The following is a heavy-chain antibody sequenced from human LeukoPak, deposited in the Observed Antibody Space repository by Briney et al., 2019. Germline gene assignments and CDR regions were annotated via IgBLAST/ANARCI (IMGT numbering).Heavy chain of an antibody. V-gene: IGHV4-61*02. Sequence: PSETLSLTCTVSGGSISSGSYYWSWIRQPAGKGLEWIGRIYTSGSTNYNPSLKSRVTISVDTSKNQFSLKLSSVTAADTAVYYCARDDCSGGSCYHSGWDQGTLVTVSS. D-gene: IGHD2-15*01. CDR2: IYTSGST. CDR3: ARDDCSGGSCYHSG. J-gene: IGHJ1*01. CDR1: GGSISSGSYY.